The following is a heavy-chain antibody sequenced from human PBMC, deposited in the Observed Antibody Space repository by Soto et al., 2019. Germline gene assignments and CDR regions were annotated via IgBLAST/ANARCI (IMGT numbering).Heavy chain of an antibody. CDR1: GGSFSGYY. CDR2: INHSGST. V-gene: IGHV4-34*01. CDR3: ARGTLYYDSSAHGGYYFVY. D-gene: IGHD3-22*01. J-gene: IGHJ4*02. Sequence: QVQLQQWGAGLLKPSETLSLTCAVYGGSFSGYYWSWIRQPPGKGLEWIGEINHSGSTNYNPSLKSRVSISVDTSKNQFSLELSSVTAADSAVYYCARGTLYYDSSAHGGYYFVYWGQGTLVTVSS.